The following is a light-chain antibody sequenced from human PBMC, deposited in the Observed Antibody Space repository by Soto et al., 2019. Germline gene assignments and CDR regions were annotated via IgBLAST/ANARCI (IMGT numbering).Light chain of an antibody. V-gene: IGKV1-27*01. J-gene: IGKJ1*01. CDR1: QGISNY. CDR2: AAS. CDR3: QKYNSAPT. Sequence: DIQMTQSPSSLSASVGDRVTITCRASQGISNYLAWYQQKPGKVPKLLIYAASTLQSGVPSRFSGSGSGTDFTLTISSLQPEDVATYYCQKYNSAPTFGHGTKVEIK.